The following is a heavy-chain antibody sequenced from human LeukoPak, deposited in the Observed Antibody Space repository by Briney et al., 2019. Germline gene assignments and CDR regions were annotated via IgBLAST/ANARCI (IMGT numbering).Heavy chain of an antibody. CDR1: GFTLSSYA. CDR2: ISSNGGTT. D-gene: IGHD2-2*01. J-gene: IGHJ5*02. CDR3: AKDSVRGSTSLLNWFDP. Sequence: GGSLRLSCAASGFTLSSYAMHWVRQAPGKGLEYVSAISSNGGTTYYANSVKGRFTISRDNSKNTLYLQMGSLGAEEMAVYYCAKDSVRGSTSLLNWFDPWGQGTLVTVSS. V-gene: IGHV3-64*01.